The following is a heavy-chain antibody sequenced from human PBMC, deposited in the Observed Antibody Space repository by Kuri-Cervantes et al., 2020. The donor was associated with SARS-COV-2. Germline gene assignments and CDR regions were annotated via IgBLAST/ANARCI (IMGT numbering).Heavy chain of an antibody. J-gene: IGHJ4*02. Sequence: SETLSLTCTVSGASITSYYWSWVRQPPGKRPEWIGYIYHSGTTNYNPSLKSRVTMSVDTSKNQFSLKLSSVTAADTAVYYCARGGTVTTHVGLSYYFDYWGQGTLVTVSS. CDR3: ARGGTVTTHVGLSYYFDY. V-gene: IGHV4-59*12. CDR1: GASITSYY. D-gene: IGHD4-17*01. CDR2: IYHSGTT.